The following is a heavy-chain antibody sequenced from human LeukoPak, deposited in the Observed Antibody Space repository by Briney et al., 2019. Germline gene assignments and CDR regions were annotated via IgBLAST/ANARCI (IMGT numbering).Heavy chain of an antibody. CDR3: ARDRGDGYNLDAFDI. CDR1: GYTFTSYG. Sequence: ASVKVSCKASGYTFTSYGISWVRQAPGQGLEWMGWINTNTGNPTYAQGFTGRFVFSLDTSVSTAYLQISSLKAEDTAVYYCARDRGDGYNLDAFDIWGQGTMVTVSS. V-gene: IGHV7-4-1*02. D-gene: IGHD5-24*01. CDR2: INTNTGNP. J-gene: IGHJ3*02.